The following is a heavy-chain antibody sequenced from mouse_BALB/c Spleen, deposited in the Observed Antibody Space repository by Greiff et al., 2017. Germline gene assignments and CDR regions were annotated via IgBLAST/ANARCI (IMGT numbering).Heavy chain of an antibody. J-gene: IGHJ2*01. Sequence: VQLQQSGAELARPGASVKMSCKASGYTFTSYTMHWVKQRPGQGLEWIGYINPSRGYTNYNQKFKDKATLTADKSSSTAYMQLSSLTSEDSAVYYCARSKVIAMDFDYWGQGTTLTVSS. CDR3: ARSKVIAMDFDY. CDR1: GYTFTSYT. D-gene: IGHD1-1*01. CDR2: INPSRGYT. V-gene: IGHV1-4*01.